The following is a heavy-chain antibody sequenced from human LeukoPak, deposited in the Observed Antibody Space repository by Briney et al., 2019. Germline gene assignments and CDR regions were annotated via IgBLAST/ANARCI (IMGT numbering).Heavy chain of an antibody. CDR3: ARTVWGYFDY. V-gene: IGHV3-9*01. D-gene: IGHD7-27*01. CDR2: ISWNSGSI. CDR1: GFTFDDYA. Sequence: PGRSLRLSCAASGFTFDDYAMHWVRQAPGKGLEWVSGISWNSGSIGYADSVKGRFTISRDNSKNTLYLQMNSLRAEDTAVYYCARTVWGYFDYWGQGTLVTVSS. J-gene: IGHJ4*02.